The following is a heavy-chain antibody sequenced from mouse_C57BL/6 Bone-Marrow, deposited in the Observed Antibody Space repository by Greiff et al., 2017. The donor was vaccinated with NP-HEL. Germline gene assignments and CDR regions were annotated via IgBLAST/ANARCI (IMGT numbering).Heavy chain of an antibody. CDR1: GFTFSSYG. V-gene: IGHV5-6*02. CDR2: ISSGGSYT. Sequence: DVMLVESGGDLVKPGGSLKLSCAASGFTFSSYGMSWVRQTPDKGLEWVATISSGGSYTYYPDSVKGRFTISRDNAKNTLYLQMSSLKSEDTAMYYCASPYDYDVAWFAYWGQGTLVTVSA. D-gene: IGHD2-4*01. J-gene: IGHJ3*01. CDR3: ASPYDYDVAWFAY.